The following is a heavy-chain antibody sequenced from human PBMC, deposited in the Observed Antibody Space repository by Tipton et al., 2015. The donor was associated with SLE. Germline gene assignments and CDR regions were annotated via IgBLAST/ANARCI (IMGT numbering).Heavy chain of an antibody. D-gene: IGHD5-12*01. CDR1: GGSFSGYY. CDR3: ARENSGLDDDYFDY. V-gene: IGHV4-34*01. CDR2: INHSGST. J-gene: IGHJ4*02. Sequence: TLSLTCAVYGGSFSGYYWSWIRQPPGKGLEWIGEINHSGSTNYNPSLKSRVTISVDTSKNQFSLKLSSVTAADTAVYYCARENSGLDDDYFDYWGQGTLVTVSS.